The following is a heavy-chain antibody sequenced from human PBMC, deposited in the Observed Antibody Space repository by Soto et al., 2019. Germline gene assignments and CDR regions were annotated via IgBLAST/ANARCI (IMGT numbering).Heavy chain of an antibody. Sequence: LETLSLTCSVSGADINTYSWTWIRQPAGKGLEWIGRIYTSASINYNPSLKGRVTLSVDTSTNQVSLRLASVTAADTAIYYCARDREAGYNFYYGMDVWGQGTTVTVSS. V-gene: IGHV4-4*07. D-gene: IGHD6-19*01. CDR3: ARDREAGYNFYYGMDV. CDR1: GADINTYS. CDR2: IYTSASI. J-gene: IGHJ6*02.